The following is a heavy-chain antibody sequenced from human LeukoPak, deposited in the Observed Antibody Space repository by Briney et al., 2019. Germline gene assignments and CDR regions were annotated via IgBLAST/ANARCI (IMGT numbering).Heavy chain of an antibody. CDR1: GGSISSYY. D-gene: IGHD6-13*01. CDR2: IYYSGST. J-gene: IGHJ4*02. V-gene: IGHV4-59*08. Sequence: SETLSLTCTVSGGSISSYYWSRIRQPPGKGLEWIGYIYYSGSTNYNPSLKSRVTISVDTSKNQFSLKLSSVTAADTAVYYCARRAAARDLNYFDYWGQGTLVTVSS. CDR3: ARRAAARDLNYFDY.